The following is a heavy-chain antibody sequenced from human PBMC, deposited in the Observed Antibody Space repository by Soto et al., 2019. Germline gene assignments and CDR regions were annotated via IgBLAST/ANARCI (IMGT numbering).Heavy chain of an antibody. CDR3: ARDANWNTPYYFDY. D-gene: IGHD1-20*01. CDR1: GYTFTGYY. Sequence: GASVKVSCKASGYTFTGYYMHWVRQAPGQGLEWMGWINPNSGGTNYAQKFQGWVTMTRDTSISTAYMELRSLRSDDTAVYYCARDANWNTPYYFDYWGQGNLVTVSS. CDR2: INPNSGGT. J-gene: IGHJ4*02. V-gene: IGHV1-2*04.